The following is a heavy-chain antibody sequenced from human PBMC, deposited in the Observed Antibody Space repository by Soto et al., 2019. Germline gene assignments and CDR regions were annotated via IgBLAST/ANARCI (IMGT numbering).Heavy chain of an antibody. CDR1: GGSISSSSYY. J-gene: IGHJ3*02. D-gene: IGHD3-16*01. CDR3: ARPKGGYAYLGAFDI. CDR2: IYYSGNT. V-gene: IGHV4-39*01. Sequence: QLQLQESGPGLLKPSETLSLTCPVSGGSISSSSYYWGWIRQPPGRGLEWIGSIYYSGNTYYNPCLKSSVTIYVDTSKNQHSLKLSSVTAAETAVYYCARPKGGYAYLGAFDIWGQGTMVTVSS.